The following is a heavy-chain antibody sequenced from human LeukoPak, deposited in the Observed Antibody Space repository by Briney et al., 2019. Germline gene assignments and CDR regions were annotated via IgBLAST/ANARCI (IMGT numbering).Heavy chain of an antibody. CDR2: IIPIFGTA. V-gene: IGHV1-69*01. J-gene: IGHJ3*02. CDR1: GGTFSSYA. Sequence: SVKVSCKAFGGTFSSYAISWVRQAPGQGLEWMGGIIPIFGTANYAQKFQGRVTITADESTSTAYMELSSLRSEDTAVYYCARAGQELGDAFDIWGQGTMVTVSS. D-gene: IGHD4-11*01. CDR3: ARAGQELGDAFDI.